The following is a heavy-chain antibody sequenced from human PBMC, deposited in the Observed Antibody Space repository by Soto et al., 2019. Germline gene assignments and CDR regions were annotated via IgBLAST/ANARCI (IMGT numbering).Heavy chain of an antibody. CDR3: AKEESSGWYRTADY. CDR2: IYYDGSGQ. V-gene: IGHV3-30*18. CDR1: GFTFSMSG. D-gene: IGHD6-19*01. J-gene: IGHJ4*02. Sequence: QVQLVESGGGVVQPGRSLRLSCAASGFTFSMSGMHWVRQAQGEGLAGVGVIYYDGSGQYYGDSVKGRLTISRDNSKNTLYLQMNSLREEDTAVYYCAKEESSGWYRTADYWGQGTLVTVSS.